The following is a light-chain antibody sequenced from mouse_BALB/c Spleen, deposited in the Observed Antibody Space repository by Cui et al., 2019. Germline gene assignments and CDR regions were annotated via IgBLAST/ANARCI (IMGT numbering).Light chain of an antibody. V-gene: IGKV4-80*01. CDR3: HQWSSYPYT. Sequence: QIVPTQSPAIMSASLGEEITLTCSASSGVSYMHWYQQKSGTSPKLLIYSTSNLASGVPSRFSGSGSGTVYSLTISSVEAEDAADYYCHQWSSYPYTFGGGTKLEIK. J-gene: IGKJ2*01. CDR1: SGVSY. CDR2: STS.